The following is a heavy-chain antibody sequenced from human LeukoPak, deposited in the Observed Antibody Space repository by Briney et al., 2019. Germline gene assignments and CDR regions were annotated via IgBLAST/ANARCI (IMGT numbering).Heavy chain of an antibody. Sequence: ASVKVSCKASGYTFTSYAMHWVRQAPGQGLEWMGWINPNSGGTNYAQKFQGWVTMTRDTSISTAYMELSRLRSDDTAVYYCARDTYSSSYYGMDVWGQGTTVTVSS. CDR3: ARDTYSSSYYGMDV. CDR2: INPNSGGT. CDR1: GYTFTSYA. V-gene: IGHV1-2*04. J-gene: IGHJ6*02. D-gene: IGHD6-13*01.